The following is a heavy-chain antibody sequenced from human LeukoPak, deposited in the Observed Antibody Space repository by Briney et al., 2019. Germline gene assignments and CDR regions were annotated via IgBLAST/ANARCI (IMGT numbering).Heavy chain of an antibody. CDR3: ARGFMVRGVTQAFDI. J-gene: IGHJ3*02. V-gene: IGHV4-61*01. D-gene: IGHD3-10*01. CDR2: IYYSGSA. CDR1: GYSISSGYY. Sequence: ASETLSLTCAVSGYSISSGYYWGWTRQPPGKGLEWIGYIYYSGSANYNPSLKSRVTISVDTSKNQFSLKLSSVTAADTAVYYCARGFMVRGVTQAFDIWGQGTMVTVSS.